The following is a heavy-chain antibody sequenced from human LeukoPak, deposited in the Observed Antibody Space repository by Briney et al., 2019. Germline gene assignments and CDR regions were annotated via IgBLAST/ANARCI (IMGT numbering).Heavy chain of an antibody. CDR1: GFTFSDYY. Sequence: KTGGSLRLSCAASGFTFSDYYMSWIRQAPGKGLEWVSYISSSSSYTNYADSVKGRFTISRDNAKSSLYLQMNSLRAEDTAVYYCARQTVRGWYFDLWGRGTLVTVSS. CDR3: ARQTVRGWYFDL. V-gene: IGHV3-11*06. J-gene: IGHJ2*01. CDR2: ISSSSSYT.